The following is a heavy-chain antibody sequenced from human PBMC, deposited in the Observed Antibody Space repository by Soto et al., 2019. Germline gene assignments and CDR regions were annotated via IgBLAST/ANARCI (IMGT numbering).Heavy chain of an antibody. CDR3: AKDGLSYYDSSGYYSLYYFDY. D-gene: IGHD3-22*01. CDR1: GFTFSSYG. Sequence: QVQLVESGGGVVQPGRSLRLSCAASGFTFSSYGMHWVRQAPGKELEWVAVISYDGSNKYYADSVKGRFTISRDNSKNTLYLQMNSLRAEDTAVYYCAKDGLSYYDSSGYYSLYYFDYWGQGTLVTVSS. V-gene: IGHV3-30*18. J-gene: IGHJ4*02. CDR2: ISYDGSNK.